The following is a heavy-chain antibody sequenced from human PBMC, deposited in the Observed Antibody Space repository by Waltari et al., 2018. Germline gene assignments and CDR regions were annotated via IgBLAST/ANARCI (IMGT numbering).Heavy chain of an antibody. J-gene: IGHJ5*02. CDR3: ARDPNRNYVFDP. CDR2: INAGNGNT. Sequence: QVQLVQSGAEVKKPGASVKVSCKASGYTFTSYAMHWVRQAPGQRLEWMGWINAGNGNTKYSQKFQGRVTITRDTSESTAYMELSSLRSEDTAVYYCARDPNRNYVFDPWGQGTLVTVSS. CDR1: GYTFTSYA. V-gene: IGHV1-3*01. D-gene: IGHD1-7*01.